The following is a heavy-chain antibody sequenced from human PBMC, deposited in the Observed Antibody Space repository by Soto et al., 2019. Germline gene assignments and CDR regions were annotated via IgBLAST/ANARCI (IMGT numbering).Heavy chain of an antibody. CDR2: IYYSGST. Sequence: SETLSLTCTVSGGSISSDYWSWIRQPPGKGLEWIGYIYYSGSTNYNPSLKSRVTISVDTSKNQFSLKLSSVTAADTAVYYCARRWVGVCEIWGQGTMVT. D-gene: IGHD3-10*01. CDR1: GGSISSDY. V-gene: IGHV4-59*08. J-gene: IGHJ3*02. CDR3: ARRWVGVCEI.